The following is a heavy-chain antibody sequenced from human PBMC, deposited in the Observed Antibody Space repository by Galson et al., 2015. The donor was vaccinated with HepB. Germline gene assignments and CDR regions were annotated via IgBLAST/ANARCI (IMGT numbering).Heavy chain of an antibody. D-gene: IGHD1-1*01. Sequence: SLRLSCAGSGFTVSSNYMNWVRQAPGKGLEWVSVIYSGGSTHYADSVRGRFTISRDNSKNTLYLEMNSLRAEDTALYYCARDSGDWNQDYWGQGTLVTVSS. CDR3: ARDSGDWNQDY. CDR1: GFTVSSNY. J-gene: IGHJ4*02. CDR2: IYSGGST. V-gene: IGHV3-66*01.